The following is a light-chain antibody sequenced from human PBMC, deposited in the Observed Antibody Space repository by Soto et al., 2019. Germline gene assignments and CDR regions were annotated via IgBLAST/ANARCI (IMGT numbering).Light chain of an antibody. Sequence: QSVLTQPPSASGSLGQSVTISCTGTSSDIGTYDYVSWYQQHPGRAPKLIIFEVSKRPLGVPDRSSGSKSGTTASLIVSRLQPDDEAEYHCTSYTGDASTVVFGTGTKVTVL. CDR2: EVS. V-gene: IGLV2-8*01. J-gene: IGLJ1*01. CDR3: TSYTGDASTVV. CDR1: SSDIGTYDY.